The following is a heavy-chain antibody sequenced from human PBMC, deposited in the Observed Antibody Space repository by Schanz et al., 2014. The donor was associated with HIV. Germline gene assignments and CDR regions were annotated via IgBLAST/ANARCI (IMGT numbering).Heavy chain of an antibody. CDR1: GFSFSDYH. CDR2: ISVNGATR. Sequence: VQLVESGGGLVQPGRSLRLSCAASGFSFSDYHMSWIRQAPGKGLEWLSYISVNGATREYADSVKGRFTISRDNARTSLYLQMNSLRAEDTAVYYCARVFGRTYGWPDYWGQGTLVTVSS. D-gene: IGHD3-10*01. CDR3: ARVFGRTYGWPDY. V-gene: IGHV3-11*01. J-gene: IGHJ4*02.